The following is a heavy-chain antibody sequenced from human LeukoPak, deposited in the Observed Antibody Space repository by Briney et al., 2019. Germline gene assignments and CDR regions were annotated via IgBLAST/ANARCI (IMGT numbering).Heavy chain of an antibody. CDR2: IVVGSGNT. D-gene: IGHD3-9*01. CDR1: GFTFSSSA. Sequence: GASVKVSCKASGFTFSSSAMQWVRQARGHRLEWMGWIVVGSGNTNYAQKFQERVTITRDMSTSTAYMELSSLRSEDTAVYYCAAGRYFDLVDYWGQGTLVTVSS. CDR3: AAGRYFDLVDY. J-gene: IGHJ4*02. V-gene: IGHV1-58*02.